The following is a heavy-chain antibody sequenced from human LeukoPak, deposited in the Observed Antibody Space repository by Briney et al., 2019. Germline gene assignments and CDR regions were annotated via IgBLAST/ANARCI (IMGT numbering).Heavy chain of an antibody. D-gene: IGHD3-22*01. J-gene: IGHJ4*02. CDR3: AREDSSGYLGY. CDR2: IYYSGST. Sequence: SETLSLSCTVSGGSVSSNIYYWNWIRQPPGKGLEWIGYIYYSGSTNYNPSLKSRVTISVDTSKNQFSLKLTSLTAADTAVYYCAREDSSGYLGYWGQGTLVTVSS. V-gene: IGHV4-61*01. CDR1: GGSVSSNIYY.